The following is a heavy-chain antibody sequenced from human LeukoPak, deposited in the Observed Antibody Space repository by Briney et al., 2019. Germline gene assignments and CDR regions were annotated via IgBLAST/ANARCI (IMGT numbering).Heavy chain of an antibody. V-gene: IGHV1-2*02. D-gene: IGHD3-10*01. CDR2: INPNSGGT. Sequence: ASVKASCKASGYTFTSYAMNWVRQAPGQGLEWMGWINPNSGGTNYAQKFQGRVTMTRDTSISTAYMELSRLRSDDTAVYYCARVSSGSYYSDYYYYMGVWGKGTTVTISS. J-gene: IGHJ6*03. CDR1: GYTFTSYA. CDR3: ARVSSGSYYSDYYYYMGV.